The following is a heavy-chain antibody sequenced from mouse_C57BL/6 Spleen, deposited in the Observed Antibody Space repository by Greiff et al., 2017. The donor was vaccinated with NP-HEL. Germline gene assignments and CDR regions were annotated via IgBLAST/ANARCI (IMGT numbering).Heavy chain of an antibody. CDR2: INPTNGGT. CDR1: GYTFTDYN. V-gene: IGHV1-22*01. J-gene: IGHJ2*01. D-gene: IGHD2-2*01. CDR3: ARDYYGYYLDY. Sequence: VQLQQSGPELVKPGASVKMSCKASGYTFTDYNMHWVKQSPGTSLAWIGSINPTNGGTSYNQKFKGKATLTVNKSSSPAYMELRSLTSEDSAVYYCARDYYGYYLDYWGQGTTLTVSS.